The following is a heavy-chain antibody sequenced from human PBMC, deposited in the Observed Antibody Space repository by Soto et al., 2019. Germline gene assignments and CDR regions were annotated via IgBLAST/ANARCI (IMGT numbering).Heavy chain of an antibody. CDR2: ISWDGGST. CDR3: AKDKSAALTPLFDY. D-gene: IGHD6-6*01. J-gene: IGHJ4*02. CDR1: GFTFDDYT. V-gene: IGHV3-43*01. Sequence: GGSLRLSCAASGFTFDDYTMHWVRQAPGKGLEWVSLISWDGGSTYYVDSVKGRFTISRDNSKNSLYLQMNSLRTEDTALYYCAKDKSAALTPLFDYWGQGTLVTVSS.